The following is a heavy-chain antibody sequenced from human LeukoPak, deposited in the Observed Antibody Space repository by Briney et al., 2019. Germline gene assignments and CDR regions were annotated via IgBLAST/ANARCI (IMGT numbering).Heavy chain of an antibody. V-gene: IGHV4-39*01. CDR2: IYYTGST. CDR3: ASPLGGFDN. D-gene: IGHD3-16*01. Sequence: SETLSLTCSVSGGSISGSGYYWAWIRQPPGKGLEWIGSIYYTGSTHYNSSLKSRVTMSVDTSKNQFSLKLSSVTAADTAVYYCASPLGGFDNWGQGTLVTVSS. CDR1: GGSISGSGYY. J-gene: IGHJ4*02.